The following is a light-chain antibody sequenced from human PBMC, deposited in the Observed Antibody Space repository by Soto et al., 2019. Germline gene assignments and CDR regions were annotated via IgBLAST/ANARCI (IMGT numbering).Light chain of an antibody. CDR2: DVS. CDR3: SSYTSSSTYV. CDR1: SSDVGGYNY. V-gene: IGLV2-14*03. Sequence: QSVLTQPASVSGCPGQSITISCTGSSSDVGGYNYVSWYQQHPGKVPKLMIYDVSNRPSGVSNRFSGSKSGNTASLTISGLQAEDEADYYCSSYTSSSTYVFGTGTKVTV. J-gene: IGLJ1*01.